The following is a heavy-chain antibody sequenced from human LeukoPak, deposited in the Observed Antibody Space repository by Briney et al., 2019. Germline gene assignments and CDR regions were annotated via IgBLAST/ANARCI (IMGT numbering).Heavy chain of an antibody. D-gene: IGHD6-13*01. CDR2: ISSSSSTI. CDR1: GFTFSSYS. Sequence: PGGSLRLSCAASGFTFSSYSMNWVRQAPGKGLEWVSYISSSSSTIYYADSVKGRFTISRDNAKNSLYLQMNSLRAEDTAVYYCARDVMDRWQQLVTLRYYYYMDVWGKGTTVTVSS. V-gene: IGHV3-48*01. CDR3: ARDVMDRWQQLVTLRYYYYMDV. J-gene: IGHJ6*03.